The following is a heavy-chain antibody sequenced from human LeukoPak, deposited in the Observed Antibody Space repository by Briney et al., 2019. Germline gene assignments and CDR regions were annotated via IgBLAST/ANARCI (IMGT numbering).Heavy chain of an antibody. D-gene: IGHD6-19*01. J-gene: IGHJ5*02. CDR2: IEPNTGGT. CDR1: GYTLTDYY. Sequence: GASVKLSCKSSGYTLTDYYLHWVRQAPGQGLEWMGWIEPNTGGTRYSQHFQDRVTITRDTSNNTAYMELSSLRFDDTAVYYCARDVAVVGSYNWFDPWGQGSLVTVSS. CDR3: ARDVAVVGSYNWFDP. V-gene: IGHV1-2*02.